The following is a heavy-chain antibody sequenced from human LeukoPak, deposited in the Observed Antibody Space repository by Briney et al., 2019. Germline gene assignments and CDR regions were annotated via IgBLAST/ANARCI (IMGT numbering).Heavy chain of an antibody. D-gene: IGHD4-11*01. CDR1: GFTFSNYW. Sequence: GGSLRLSSAASGFTFSNYWMSWVRQAPGKGLEWVANIKEDGSEKHYVDSAKGRFTISKDNAKNSLHLQMNSLRAEDTAVYYCARDRGSNYGGAFDYWGQGTLVTVSS. CDR3: ARDRGSNYGGAFDY. J-gene: IGHJ4*02. CDR2: IKEDGSEK. V-gene: IGHV3-7*01.